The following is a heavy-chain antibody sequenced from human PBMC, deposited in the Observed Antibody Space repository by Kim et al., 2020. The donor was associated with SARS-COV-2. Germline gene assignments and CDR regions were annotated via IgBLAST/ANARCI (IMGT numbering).Heavy chain of an antibody. CDR2: INPSGGST. J-gene: IGHJ6*02. V-gene: IGHV1-46*01. CDR1: GYTFTKYY. CDR3: ARWVTIFGVVIHVMDV. Sequence: ASVKVSCKASGYTFTKYYIHWVRQAPGQGLEWMGIINPSGGSTSYAQKLQGRVTMTRDTSTSTVYMELSSLRSEDTAVYYCARWVTIFGVVIHVMDVWGQGTTVTVSS. D-gene: IGHD3-3*01.